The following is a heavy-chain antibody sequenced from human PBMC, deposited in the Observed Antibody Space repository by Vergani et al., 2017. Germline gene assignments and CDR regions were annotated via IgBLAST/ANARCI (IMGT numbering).Heavy chain of an antibody. CDR1: GFSLTTGGEG. D-gene: IGHD7-27*01. V-gene: IGHV2-5*01. J-gene: IGHJ4*02. Sequence: QITLRESGPTLVKPTQTLTLTCTFSGFSLTTGGEGVGWIRQPPGRALEWLAFVYWNDDERYSPSLKSRVTITKDTSKNEVILTMATMDPVDTATYYCVRSSNWGSTGFDYWGQGTLVTVSS. CDR3: VRSSNWGSTGFDY. CDR2: VYWNDDE.